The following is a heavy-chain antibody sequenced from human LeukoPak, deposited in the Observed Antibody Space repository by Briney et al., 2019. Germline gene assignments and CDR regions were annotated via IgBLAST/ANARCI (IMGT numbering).Heavy chain of an antibody. CDR2: IYHSGST. CDR3: ARARYGDTFDY. Sequence: PSETLSLACAVSGGSISSSNWWSWVRQPPGKGLEWIGEIYHSGSTNYNPSLKSRVTISVDTSKNQFSLKLSSVTAADTAVYYCARARYGDTFDYWGQGTLVTVSS. CDR1: GGSISSSNW. V-gene: IGHV4-4*02. D-gene: IGHD4-17*01. J-gene: IGHJ4*02.